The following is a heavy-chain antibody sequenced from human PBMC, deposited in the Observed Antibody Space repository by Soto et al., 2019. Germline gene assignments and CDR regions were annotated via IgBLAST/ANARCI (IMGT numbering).Heavy chain of an antibody. J-gene: IGHJ4*02. Sequence: VQLLESGGGLVQPGGSLKLSCAASGFTFSSNSMSWVRQAPGKGLEWVSGISGSGYSTYYANSVKGRFTTSRDNSKSTLYLQMNSLRAEDTAVYYCAKSRGDRWTTYYFDYWGQGTLVTVSS. CDR2: ISGSGYST. CDR3: AKSRGDRWTTYYFDY. D-gene: IGHD4-17*01. CDR1: GFTFSSNS. V-gene: IGHV3-23*01.